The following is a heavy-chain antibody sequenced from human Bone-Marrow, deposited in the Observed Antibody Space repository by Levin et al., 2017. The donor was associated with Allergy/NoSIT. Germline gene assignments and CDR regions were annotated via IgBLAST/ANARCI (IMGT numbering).Heavy chain of an antibody. V-gene: IGHV3-23*01. CDR3: AKGGAYCGGDGYYPH. CDR2: MSGNGGST. J-gene: IGHJ4*02. Sequence: SGGSLRLSCAASGFTFSNYAMSWVRQAPGKGLEWVSGMSGNGGSTHYADSVKGRFTISRDYSKNTLFLQMNGLRAEDTAVYYCAKGGAYCGGDGYYPHWGQGTLVTVSS. CDR1: GFTFSNYA. D-gene: IGHD2-21*02.